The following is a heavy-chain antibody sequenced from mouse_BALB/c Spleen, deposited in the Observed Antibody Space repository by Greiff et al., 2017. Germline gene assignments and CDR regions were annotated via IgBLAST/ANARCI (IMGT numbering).Heavy chain of an antibody. Sequence: EVMLVESGGGLVKPGGSLKLSCAASGFTFSSYGMSWVRQTPDKRLEWVATISSGGSYTYYPDSVKGRFTISRDNAKNTLYLQMSSLKSEDTAMYYCARQRYYFDYWGQGTTLTVSS. CDR1: GFTFSSYG. CDR2: ISSGGSYT. V-gene: IGHV5-6*03. J-gene: IGHJ2*01. CDR3: ARQRYYFDY.